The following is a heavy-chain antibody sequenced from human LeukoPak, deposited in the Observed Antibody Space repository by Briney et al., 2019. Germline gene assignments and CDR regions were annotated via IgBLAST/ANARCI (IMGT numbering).Heavy chain of an antibody. CDR1: GGSISSHY. J-gene: IGHJ6*03. V-gene: IGHV4-59*11. Sequence: SETLSLTCTVSGGSISSHYWSWIRQPPGKGLEWIGYIYYSGNPSYNPSLKSRVTISVDTSKTQFSLKLSSVTAADTAVYYCARSAPGIAVAGLYYYYYMDVWGKGTTVTVSS. D-gene: IGHD6-19*01. CDR3: ARSAPGIAVAGLYYYYYMDV. CDR2: IYYSGNP.